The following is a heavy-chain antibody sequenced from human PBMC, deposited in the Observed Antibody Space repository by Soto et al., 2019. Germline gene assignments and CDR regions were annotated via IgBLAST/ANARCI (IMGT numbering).Heavy chain of an antibody. J-gene: IGHJ5*02. CDR3: ARLGYCSSTSCYYGWFDP. CDR2: IKQDGSEK. CDR1: GFTFSSYS. Sequence: GGSLRLSCADSGFTFSSYSMNWFRQAPVKGLEWVANIKQDGSEKYYVDSVKGRFTISRDNAKNSLYLQMNSLRAEDTAVYYCARLGYCSSTSCYYGWFDPWGQGTLVTVSS. V-gene: IGHV3-7*03. D-gene: IGHD2-2*01.